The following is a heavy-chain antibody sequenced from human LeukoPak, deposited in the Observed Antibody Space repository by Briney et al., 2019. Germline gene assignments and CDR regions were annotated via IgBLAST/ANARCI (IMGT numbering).Heavy chain of an antibody. V-gene: IGHV4-59*01. CDR1: GGSISGYY. CDR2: IYYSGST. J-gene: IGHJ3*02. Sequence: PSETLSLTCTVSGGSISGYYWSWIRQPPGKGLEWIGYIYYSGSTSYNPSLQGRDTTSIDTSQKQFSLKLRSVTAADTAMYYCARSAWGYAFDIWGRGTMVTVSS. D-gene: IGHD7-27*01. CDR3: ARSAWGYAFDI.